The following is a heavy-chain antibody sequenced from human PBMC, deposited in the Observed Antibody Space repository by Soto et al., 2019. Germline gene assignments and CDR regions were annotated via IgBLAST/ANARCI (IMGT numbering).Heavy chain of an antibody. CDR3: ARTGETVYDWGWFDP. V-gene: IGHV3-30*03. D-gene: IGHD3-16*01. CDR1: GCPLSAYA. CDR2: ISSDGSNK. Sequence: QVHLVDSGGGVVQPGRSQRLSCAASGCPLSAYAMHWVRQAPARGLEWLAVISSDGSNKHYADSVKGRLSASRGNYENTVYLQMNSLGTEDTAAYYCARTGETVYDWGWFDPWGQGTLVTVS. J-gene: IGHJ5*02.